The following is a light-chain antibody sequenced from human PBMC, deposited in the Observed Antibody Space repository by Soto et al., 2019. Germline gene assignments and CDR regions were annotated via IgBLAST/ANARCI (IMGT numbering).Light chain of an antibody. J-gene: IGKJ5*01. Sequence: GTLPHPSRERATLSCRASEGISNDLAWYQQKPGQAPRLLIYDASVRATGTPARFSGSGSGTDFTLTISSLEPEDFALYYSERRSTWPSFGQGTLLEI. CDR2: DAS. V-gene: IGKV3D-11*01. CDR1: EGISND. CDR3: ERRSTWPS.